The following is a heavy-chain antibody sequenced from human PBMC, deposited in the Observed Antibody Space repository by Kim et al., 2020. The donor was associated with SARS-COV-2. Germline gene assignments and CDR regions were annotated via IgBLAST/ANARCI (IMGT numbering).Heavy chain of an antibody. J-gene: IGHJ4*02. CDR1: GFTFSSYG. CDR3: AREIAGRFGEFIIDY. CDR2: ISYDGSNK. D-gene: IGHD3-10*01. Sequence: GGSLRLSCAASGFTFSSYGMHWVRQAPGKGLEWVAVISYDGSNKYYADSVKGRFTISRDNSKNTLYLQMNSLRAEDTAVYYCAREIAGRFGEFIIDYWGQGTLVTVSS. V-gene: IGHV3-33*05.